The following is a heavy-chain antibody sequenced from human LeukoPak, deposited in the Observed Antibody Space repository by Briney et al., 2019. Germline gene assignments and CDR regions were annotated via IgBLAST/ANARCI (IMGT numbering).Heavy chain of an antibody. J-gene: IGHJ4*02. D-gene: IGHD6-13*01. V-gene: IGHV4-34*09. CDR3: ARDTQVGIAAAGAFDY. CDR1: GGSFSGYY. Sequence: PSETLSLTCAVYGGSFSGYYWSWIRQPPGKGLEWIGYIYYSGSTYYNPSLKSRVTISVDTSKNQFSLKLSSVTAADTAVYYCARDTQVGIAAAGAFDYWGQGTLVTVSS. CDR2: IYYSGST.